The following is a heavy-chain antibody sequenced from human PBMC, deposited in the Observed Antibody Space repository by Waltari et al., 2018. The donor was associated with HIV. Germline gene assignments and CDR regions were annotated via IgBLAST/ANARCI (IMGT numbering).Heavy chain of an antibody. Sequence: QVQLQQWGAGLLKPSETLSLTCAVYGGSFSGYYWSWIGQPPGKGLEWIGEINHSGRTNYNPSLKSRVTISADTSKNQFSLKVNSVTAADTAVYYCARGEEGYSGYDLSWFDTWGQGTLVTVSS. CDR1: GGSFSGYY. CDR3: ARGEEGYSGYDLSWFDT. J-gene: IGHJ5*02. D-gene: IGHD5-12*01. V-gene: IGHV4-34*01. CDR2: INHSGRT.